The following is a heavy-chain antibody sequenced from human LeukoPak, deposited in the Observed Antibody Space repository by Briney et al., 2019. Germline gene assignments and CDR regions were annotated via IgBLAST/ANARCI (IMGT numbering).Heavy chain of an antibody. CDR3: ARDLSATRSHNWFDP. V-gene: IGHV4-59*01. CDR2: IYYSGST. Sequence: SETLSLTCTVSGGSISSYYWSWIRQPPGKGLEWIGYIYYSGSTNYNPSLKSRVTISVDTSKNQFSLKLSSVTAADTAVYYCARDLSATRSHNWFDPWGQGTLVTVSS. D-gene: IGHD5-24*01. J-gene: IGHJ5*02. CDR1: GGSISSYY.